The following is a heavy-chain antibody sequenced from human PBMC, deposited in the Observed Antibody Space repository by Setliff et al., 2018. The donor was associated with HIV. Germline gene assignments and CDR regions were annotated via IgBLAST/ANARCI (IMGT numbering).Heavy chain of an antibody. J-gene: IGHJ4*02. Sequence: ASVKVSCKASGYNFTSHDINWVRQAPGQGLEWMEWMNPKSGNTGYARKFQGRVTMTRKTSTSTAYMELSSLRSEDTAVYYGAGGGGATVIPVYWGQGTLVTVS. D-gene: IGHD1-26*01. CDR3: AGGGGATVIPVY. CDR2: MNPKSGNT. CDR1: GYNFTSHD. V-gene: IGHV1-8*01.